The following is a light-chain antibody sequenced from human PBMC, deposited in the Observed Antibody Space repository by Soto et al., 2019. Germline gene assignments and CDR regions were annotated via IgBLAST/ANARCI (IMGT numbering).Light chain of an antibody. CDR2: ATS. CDR3: HKYNHAPT. CDR1: QAISIY. J-gene: IGKJ4*01. V-gene: IGKV1-27*01. Sequence: DIQLTLSPSSLSASVGDRVTITCRASQAISIYLAWYQQKPGKVPELLIYATSTLQSGAPSRFSGSGSGTDFTLTISSLQPEDVATYYCHKYNHAPTFGGGTKVEIK.